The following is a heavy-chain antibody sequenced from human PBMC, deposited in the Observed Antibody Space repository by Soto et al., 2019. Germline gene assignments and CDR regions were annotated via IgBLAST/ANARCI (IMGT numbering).Heavy chain of an antibody. CDR1: GGSISSSNW. V-gene: IGHV4-4*02. CDR2: IYHSGST. J-gene: IGHJ6*02. D-gene: IGHD4-17*01. CDR3: ARDSGSTTAGLGYGMDV. Sequence: QVQLQESGPGLVKPSGTLSLTSAVSGGSISSSNWWSWVRQPPGKGLEWIGEIYHSGSTNYNPSLKSRVTISVDKSKNQFSLKLSSVTAADTAVYYCARDSGSTTAGLGYGMDVWGQGTTVTVSS.